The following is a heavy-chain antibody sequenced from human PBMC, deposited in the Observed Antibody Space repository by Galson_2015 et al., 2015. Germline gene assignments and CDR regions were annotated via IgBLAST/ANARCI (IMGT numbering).Heavy chain of an antibody. CDR1: GFTFSSYG. J-gene: IGHJ4*02. V-gene: IGHV3-33*01. CDR2: IWYDGSNK. D-gene: IGHD3-22*01. Sequence: SLRLSCAASGFTFSSYGMHWVRQAPGKGLEWVAVIWYDGSNKYYADSVKGRFTISRDNSKNTLHLQMNSLRAEDTAVYYCARGGKYYYDSSGYYPGGGDYWGQGTLVTVSS. CDR3: ARGGKYYYDSSGYYPGGGDY.